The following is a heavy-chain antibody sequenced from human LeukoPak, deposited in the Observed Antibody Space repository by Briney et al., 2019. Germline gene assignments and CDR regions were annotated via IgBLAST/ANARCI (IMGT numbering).Heavy chain of an antibody. J-gene: IGHJ5*02. CDR1: GGSFSGYY. CDR3: ARRSYCSSISCRGWFDP. D-gene: IGHD2-2*01. Sequence: SETLSLTCAVYGGSFSGYYWSWIRQPPGKGLEWIGEINHSGSTNYNPSLKSRVTISVDTSKNQFSLKLSSVTAADTAVYYCARRSYCSSISCRGWFDPWGQGTLVTVSS. CDR2: INHSGST. V-gene: IGHV4-34*01.